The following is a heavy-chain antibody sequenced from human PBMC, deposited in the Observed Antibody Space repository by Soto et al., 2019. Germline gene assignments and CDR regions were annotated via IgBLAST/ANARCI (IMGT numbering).Heavy chain of an antibody. D-gene: IGHD3-22*01. CDR1: GGSVSSGSYY. CDR3: ARADSFDAFDI. Sequence: SETLSLTCTVSGGSVSSGSYYWIWIRQPPGKGLEWIGYIYYSGSTNYNPSLKSRVTISVDTSKNQFSLKLSSVTAADTAVYYCARADSFDAFDIWGQGTMVTVSS. V-gene: IGHV4-61*01. J-gene: IGHJ3*02. CDR2: IYYSGST.